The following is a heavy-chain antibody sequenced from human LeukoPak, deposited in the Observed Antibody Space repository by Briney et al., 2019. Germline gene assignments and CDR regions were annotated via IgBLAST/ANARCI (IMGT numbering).Heavy chain of an antibody. D-gene: IGHD1-26*01. CDR1: GFTFSDHY. J-gene: IGHJ4*02. CDR2: ISGSGGST. CDR3: AKVSGSRWEPGYYFDY. V-gene: IGHV3-23*01. Sequence: PGGSLRLSCAASGFTFSDHYLDWVRQAPGKGLEWVSAISGSGGSTYYADSVKGRFTISRDNSKNTLYLQMNSLRAEDTAVYYSAKVSGSRWEPGYYFDYWGQGTLVTVSS.